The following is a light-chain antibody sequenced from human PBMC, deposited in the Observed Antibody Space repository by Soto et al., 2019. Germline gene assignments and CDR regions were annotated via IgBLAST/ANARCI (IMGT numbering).Light chain of an antibody. V-gene: IGKV3-20*01. Sequence: EIVLTQSPGTLSLSPGERATLSCRASQSVSSSYLGWYQQKPGQAPRLLIYGASTRATGIPGRFSGSGSGTDFTLTISRLEPEDFVVYYCQQYGSSIFTFGPGTKVDIK. CDR1: QSVSSSY. J-gene: IGKJ3*01. CDR3: QQYGSSIFT. CDR2: GAS.